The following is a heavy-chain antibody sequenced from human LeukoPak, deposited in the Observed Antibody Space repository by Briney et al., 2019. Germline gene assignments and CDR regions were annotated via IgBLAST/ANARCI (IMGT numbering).Heavy chain of an antibody. CDR1: GGSFSDYS. CDR2: INQSGGT. Sequence: NASETLSLTCAVYGGSFSDYSWTWIRQPPGKGLEWIGEINQSGGTNHNPSLMSRVIMSVDTSKNPISLKVSRVTGADTAVYYCARVGYSFSINDYSRTGLGAYPTKYYYYMDVWGKGTTVTVSS. J-gene: IGHJ6*03. V-gene: IGHV4-34*01. CDR3: ARVGYSFSINDYSRTGLGAYPTKYYYYMDV. D-gene: IGHD5-18*01.